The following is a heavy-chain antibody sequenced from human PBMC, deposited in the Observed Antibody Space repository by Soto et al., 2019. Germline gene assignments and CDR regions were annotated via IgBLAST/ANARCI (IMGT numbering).Heavy chain of an antibody. CDR1: GFTLSSYH. CDR2: INTNSDTI. D-gene: IGHD4-17*01. J-gene: IGHJ6*02. V-gene: IGHV3-48*01. CDR3: ARDGTTGTANFHYAMDV. Sequence: PGGSLRLSCAASGFTLSSYHMDWVRQAPGKGLEWVSYINTNSDTIHYADSVKGRFTISRDNAKNSLYLQMDSLRAEDTAVYYCARDGTTGTANFHYAMDVWGQGTTVTVSS.